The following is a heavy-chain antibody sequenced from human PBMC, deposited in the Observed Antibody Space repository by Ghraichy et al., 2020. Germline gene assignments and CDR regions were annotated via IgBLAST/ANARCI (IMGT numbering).Heavy chain of an antibody. D-gene: IGHD3-10*01. CDR2: ISAYNGNT. CDR3: ATHETSQGVIIKGIYYGMDV. CDR1: GYTFTSYG. J-gene: IGHJ6*02. V-gene: IGHV1-18*01. Sequence: ASVKVSCKASGYTFTSYGISWVRQAPGQGLEWMGWISAYNGNTNYAQKLQGRVTMTTDTSTSTAYMELRSLRSDDTAVYYCATHETSQGVIIKGIYYGMDVWGQGTTVTVSS.